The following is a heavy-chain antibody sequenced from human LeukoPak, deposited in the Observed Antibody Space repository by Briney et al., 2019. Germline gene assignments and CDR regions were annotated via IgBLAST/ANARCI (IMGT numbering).Heavy chain of an antibody. CDR2: MNQDGSEK. CDR3: ARGGCSSTSCPLDY. V-gene: IGHV3-7*01. CDR1: GFTFSDYW. D-gene: IGHD2-2*01. Sequence: PGGSLRLSCAASGFTFSDYWMSWVRQAPGKGLEWVANMNQDGSEKYYVDSVKGRFTISRDNAKNSLSLQMNSLRAEDTAVYYCARGGCSSTSCPLDYWGQGTLVTVSS. J-gene: IGHJ4*02.